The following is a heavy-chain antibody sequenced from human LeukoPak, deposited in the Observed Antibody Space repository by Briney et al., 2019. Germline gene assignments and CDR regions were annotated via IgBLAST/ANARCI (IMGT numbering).Heavy chain of an antibody. Sequence: PSETLSLTCTVSGGSISSYSWSWIRQPPGKGLEWIGYIYHSGSTYYNPSLKSRVTISVDRSKNQFSLKLSSVTAADTAVYYCARAKLLWFGNGAFDIWGQGTMVTVSS. CDR3: ARAKLLWFGNGAFDI. CDR2: IYHSGST. CDR1: GGSISSYS. V-gene: IGHV4-30-2*01. J-gene: IGHJ3*02. D-gene: IGHD3-10*01.